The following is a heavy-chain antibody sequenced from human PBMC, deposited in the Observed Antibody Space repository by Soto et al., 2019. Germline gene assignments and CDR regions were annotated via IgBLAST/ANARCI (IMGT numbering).Heavy chain of an antibody. D-gene: IGHD4-4*01. CDR1: GGSISSGGYS. V-gene: IGHV4-30-2*01. J-gene: IGHJ5*02. Sequence: QLQLQESGSGLVKPSQTLSLTCAVSGGSISSGGYSWSWIRQPPGKGLEWIGYIYHSGSTYYNPSPKSRVTISVDRSMKQFSLKVSSVTAADTAVYSCARGRTVTTGWFDPWGQGTLVTVSS. CDR2: IYHSGST. CDR3: ARGRTVTTGWFDP.